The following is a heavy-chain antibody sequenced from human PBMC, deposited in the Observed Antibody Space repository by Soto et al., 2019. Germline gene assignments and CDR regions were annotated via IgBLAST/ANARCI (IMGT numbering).Heavy chain of an antibody. J-gene: IGHJ6*02. CDR2: IKQDGGDK. Sequence: PGGSLRLSCSASGFTFSYYDMIWVRQAPGRGLEWVASIKQDGGDKYYLGDVKGRFTVSRDDAESSLSLHLNSLRAEDTAIYYCASAQFRGMDVWGQGTTVTVSS. CDR3: ASAQFRGMDV. CDR1: GFTFSYYD. V-gene: IGHV3-7*01.